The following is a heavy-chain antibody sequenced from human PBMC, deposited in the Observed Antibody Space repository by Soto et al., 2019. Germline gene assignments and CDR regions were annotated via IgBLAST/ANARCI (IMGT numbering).Heavy chain of an antibody. CDR2: IIPIVDRA. Sequence: QVQLVQSGAEVKKPGSSVRVSCTASGGTFSTYTISWVRQAPGQGLEWMGRIIPIVDRANYAQKFQGRVTITADKSTNTAYMELSSLRSDDTAVYYCARDLAITVPAPMGYWGQGTLVTVSS. V-gene: IGHV1-69*08. CDR1: GGTFSTYT. D-gene: IGHD2-2*01. J-gene: IGHJ4*02. CDR3: ARDLAITVPAPMGY.